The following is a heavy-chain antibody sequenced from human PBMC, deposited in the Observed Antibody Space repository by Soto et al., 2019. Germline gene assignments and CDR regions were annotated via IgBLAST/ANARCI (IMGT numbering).Heavy chain of an antibody. J-gene: IGHJ5*02. Sequence: TSETLSLTCAVSGGSISSGGYSWSWIRQPPGKGLEWIGYISHSGSTYYNPSLKSRVTISGDRSKNQFSLKLSSVTAADTAVYYCARWFDPWGQGTLVTVSS. CDR3: ARWFDP. V-gene: IGHV4-30-2*01. CDR2: ISHSGST. CDR1: GGSISSGGYS.